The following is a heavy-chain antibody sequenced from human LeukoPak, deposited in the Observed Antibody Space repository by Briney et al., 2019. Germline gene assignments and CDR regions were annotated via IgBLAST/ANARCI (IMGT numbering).Heavy chain of an antibody. D-gene: IGHD3-10*01. Sequence: SETLSLTCTVSGGSISSYYWSWIRQPPGQGLEWIGFIYYIGSAKYNPSLKSRVTISVDTSKNQFSLKLSSVTAADTAVYYWARAEDTSVRGVPYIFDYWGQGTLVTVSS. CDR1: GGSISSYY. J-gene: IGHJ4*02. V-gene: IGHV4-59*01. CDR3: ARAEDTSVRGVPYIFDY. CDR2: IYYIGSA.